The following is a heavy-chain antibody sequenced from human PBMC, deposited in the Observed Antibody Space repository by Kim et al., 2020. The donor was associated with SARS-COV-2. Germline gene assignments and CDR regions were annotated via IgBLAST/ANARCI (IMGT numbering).Heavy chain of an antibody. V-gene: IGHV3-23*01. CDR3: AKESETTVTSAQYFQH. D-gene: IGHD4-17*01. J-gene: IGHJ1*01. Sequence: SVKGRFTISRDNSKNTLYLQMNSLRAEDTAVYYCAKESETTVTSAQYFQHWGQGTLVTVSS.